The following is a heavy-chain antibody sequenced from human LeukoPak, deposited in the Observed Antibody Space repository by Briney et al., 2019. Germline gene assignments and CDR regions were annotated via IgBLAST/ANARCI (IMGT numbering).Heavy chain of an antibody. CDR1: GGSFSGYY. CDR2: INHSGST. D-gene: IGHD6-6*01. Sequence: KPSETLSLTCAVYGGSFSGYYWSWIRQPPGKGLEWIGEINHSGSTNYNPSLKGRVTISVDTSKNQFSLKLSSVTAADTAVYYCARGNIAARPRLLDYWGQGTLVTVSS. V-gene: IGHV4-34*01. J-gene: IGHJ4*02. CDR3: ARGNIAARPRLLDY.